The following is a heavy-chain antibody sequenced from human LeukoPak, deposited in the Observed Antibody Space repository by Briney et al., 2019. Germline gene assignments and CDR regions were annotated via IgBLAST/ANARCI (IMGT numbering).Heavy chain of an antibody. V-gene: IGHV3-23*01. CDR3: AKDKGAYYDSSGYYYFDY. Sequence: GGSLRLSCAVSGFTFSSHAMSWVRQAPGKGLEWISAISISGVTTYYAASVKGRFSISRDNSKNTVYLQMNSLRVEDTAIYYCAKDKGAYYDSSGYYYFDYWGQGTLVTVSS. J-gene: IGHJ4*02. D-gene: IGHD3-22*01. CDR1: GFTFSSHA. CDR2: ISISGVTT.